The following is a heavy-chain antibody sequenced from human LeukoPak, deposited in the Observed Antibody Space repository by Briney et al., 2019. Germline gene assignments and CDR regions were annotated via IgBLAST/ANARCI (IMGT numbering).Heavy chain of an antibody. CDR1: GGSFSGYY. V-gene: IGHV4-34*01. D-gene: IGHD6-6*01. Sequence: SETLSLTCAVYGGSFSGYYWSWIRQPPGKGLEWIGEINHSGSTNYNPSLKSRVTISVDTSKNQFSLKLSSVTAADTAVYYCARHPSIAARPFNWFDPWGQGTLVTVSS. J-gene: IGHJ5*02. CDR3: ARHPSIAARPFNWFDP. CDR2: INHSGST.